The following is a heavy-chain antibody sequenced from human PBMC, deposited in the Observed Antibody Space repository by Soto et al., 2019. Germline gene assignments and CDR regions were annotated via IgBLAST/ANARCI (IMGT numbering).Heavy chain of an antibody. CDR1: GGSISSYY. D-gene: IGHD2-2*01. J-gene: IGHJ6*02. Sequence: TLSLTCTVSGGSISSYYWSWIRQPPGKGLEWIGYIYYSGSTNYNPSLKSRVTISVDTSKNQFSLKLSSVTAADTAVYYCARDKGCSSTSCYFPAYYYYYGMDVWGQGTTVTVSS. V-gene: IGHV4-59*01. CDR3: ARDKGCSSTSCYFPAYYYYYGMDV. CDR2: IYYSGST.